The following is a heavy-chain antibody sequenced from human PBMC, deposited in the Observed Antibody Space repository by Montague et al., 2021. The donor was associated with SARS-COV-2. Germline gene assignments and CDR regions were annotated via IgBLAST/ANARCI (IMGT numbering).Heavy chain of an antibody. V-gene: IGHV4-39*01. CDR1: GGSISSSDYY. CDR3: ARTNYDFWRGHQRGGAFDI. J-gene: IGHJ3*02. CDR2: LFYGVNT. Sequence: SETLSLTCTVSGGSISSSDYYWGWIRQPPGKGLEWIGSLFYGVNTYYNPSLKSRVTISVDTSKNQFSLKLSSVTAADTAVYYCARTNYDFWRGHQRGGAFDIWGQGTMVTVSS. D-gene: IGHD3-3*01.